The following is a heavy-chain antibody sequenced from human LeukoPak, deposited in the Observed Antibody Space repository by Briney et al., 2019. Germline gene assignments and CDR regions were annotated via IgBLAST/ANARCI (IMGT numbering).Heavy chain of an antibody. V-gene: IGHV1-69*01. J-gene: IGHJ5*02. CDR1: GGTFSSYA. Sequence: SVKVSCKASGGTFSSYAISWVRQAPGQGLEWMGGIIPIFGTANYAQKFQGRVTITADESTSTAYMELSNLRSEDTAVYYCARDTDNWNDGNWFDPWGQGTLVTVSS. D-gene: IGHD1-1*01. CDR2: IIPIFGTA. CDR3: ARDTDNWNDGNWFDP.